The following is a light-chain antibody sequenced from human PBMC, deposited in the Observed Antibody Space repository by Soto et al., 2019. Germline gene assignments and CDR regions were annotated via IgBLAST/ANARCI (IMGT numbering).Light chain of an antibody. Sequence: EIVLTQSPGTLSLSPGERATLSCRASQSVSSSYLAWYQQKPGQAPRLLFYGASSRATGIPDRFSGSGSGTDFPLTISRLEPEDFAVYYCQQYGSSSWTFGQGTKVEIK. V-gene: IGKV3-20*01. CDR3: QQYGSSSWT. J-gene: IGKJ1*01. CDR1: QSVSSSY. CDR2: GAS.